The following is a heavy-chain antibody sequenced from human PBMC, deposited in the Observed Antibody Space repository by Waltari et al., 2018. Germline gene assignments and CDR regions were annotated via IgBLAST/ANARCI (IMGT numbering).Heavy chain of an antibody. CDR2: MNPRSGKT. V-gene: IGHV1-8*02. J-gene: IGHJ6*02. D-gene: IGHD3-10*01. Sequence: QERLVQSGAEVKKPGASVKVSCQASGETFSTYDIAWVRQVTGQGLEWMGWMNPRSGKTGYAPKFQGRVTMTRNTSESIAYMDLSSLTSEDTAVYYCARGAGSRYYYFGLDVWGQGTTVTVSS. CDR3: ARGAGSRYYYFGLDV. CDR1: GETFSTYD.